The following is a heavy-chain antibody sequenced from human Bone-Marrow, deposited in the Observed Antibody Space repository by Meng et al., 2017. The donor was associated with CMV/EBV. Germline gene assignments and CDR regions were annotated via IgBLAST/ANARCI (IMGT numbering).Heavy chain of an antibody. Sequence: GESLKISCAASGFTFSSYGMHWVRQAPGKGLEWVSSISSSSSYIYYADSVKGRFTISRDNAKNSLYLQMNSLRAEDTAVYYCARSSGYYYTDYWGQGALVTVSS. V-gene: IGHV3-21*01. CDR2: ISSSSSYI. CDR3: ARSSGYYYTDY. CDR1: GFTFSSYG. J-gene: IGHJ4*02. D-gene: IGHD3-3*01.